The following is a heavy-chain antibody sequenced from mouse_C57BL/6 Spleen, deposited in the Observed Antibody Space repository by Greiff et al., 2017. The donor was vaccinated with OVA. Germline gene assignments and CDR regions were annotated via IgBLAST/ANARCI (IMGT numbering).Heavy chain of an antibody. Sequence: VQLKQSGPELVKPGASVKISCKASGYSFTGYYMNWVKQSPEKSLEWIGEINPSTGGTTYNQKFKAKATLTVDKSSSTAYMQLKNLTSEDSAVYYCARSPITTGVSGYFDYWGQGTTLTVSS. D-gene: IGHD1-1*01. CDR3: ARSPITTGVSGYFDY. CDR1: GYSFTGYY. V-gene: IGHV1-42*01. CDR2: INPSTGGT. J-gene: IGHJ2*01.